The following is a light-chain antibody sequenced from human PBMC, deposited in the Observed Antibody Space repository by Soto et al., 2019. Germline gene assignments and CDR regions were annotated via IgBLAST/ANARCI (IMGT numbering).Light chain of an antibody. CDR2: WSS. V-gene: IGKV4-1*01. CDR1: QSVLYSSNNKNY. CDR3: QQYESYSPT. J-gene: IGKJ1*01. Sequence: DFVRTQSPHSLAVSLRERATINCNSRQSVLYSSNNKNYLAWYQQKPGQPPKLLIYWSSTRESGIPDRFSGSVYGTEFNLTISSLQPDDFATYFCQQYESYSPTFGQGTKVDIK.